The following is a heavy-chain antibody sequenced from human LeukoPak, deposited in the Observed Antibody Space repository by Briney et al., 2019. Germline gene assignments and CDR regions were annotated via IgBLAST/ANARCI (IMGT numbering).Heavy chain of an antibody. CDR2: SYYSGST. CDR1: GGSISSSSYY. CDR3: AALGYYDSSGYYYNYYYYYYMDV. V-gene: IGHV4-39*01. Sequence: AETLSLTCTVSGGSISSSSYYWGWIRQPPGKGLEWIGSSYYSGSTDYNPSRKSRVTISVDTSKNQFSLKLSSVTAADTAVYYCAALGYYDSSGYYYNYYYYYYMDVWGKGTTVTVSS. J-gene: IGHJ6*03. D-gene: IGHD3-22*01.